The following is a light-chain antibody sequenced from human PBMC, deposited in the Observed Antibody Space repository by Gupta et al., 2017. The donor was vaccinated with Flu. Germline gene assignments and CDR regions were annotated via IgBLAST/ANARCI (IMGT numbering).Light chain of an antibody. Sequence: TLSLFPGERATLSCRASQSVSSYLAWYQQKPGPAPRLLIYDASTRATGIPARFSGSGSGTDFTLTISSLEPEDFAVYYCQQRSNWPFLFTFGPGTKVDIK. CDR2: DAS. J-gene: IGKJ3*01. CDR1: QSVSSY. V-gene: IGKV3-11*01. CDR3: QQRSNWPFLFT.